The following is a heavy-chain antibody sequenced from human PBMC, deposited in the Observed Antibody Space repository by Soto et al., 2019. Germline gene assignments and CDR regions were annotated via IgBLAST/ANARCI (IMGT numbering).Heavy chain of an antibody. CDR2: IRSTAYGGTT. D-gene: IGHD3-9*01. Sequence: GGSLRLSWAASGFACGDYCMSWFRPAQGKGLEWVGFIRSTAYGGTTEYAASVKGRFTISRDDSKSIAYLQMNSLKTEDTAVYYCTRDGRYFDWFDAFDIWGQGTMVTVSS. CDR3: TRDGRYFDWFDAFDI. V-gene: IGHV3-49*03. J-gene: IGHJ3*02. CDR1: GFACGDYC.